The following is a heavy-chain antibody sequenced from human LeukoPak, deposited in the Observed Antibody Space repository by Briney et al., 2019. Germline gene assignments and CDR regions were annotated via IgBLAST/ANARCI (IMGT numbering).Heavy chain of an antibody. CDR3: AKCPRSSSSGWFDP. V-gene: IGHV3-23*01. D-gene: IGHD6-6*01. CDR1: GFTFSSYA. J-gene: IGHJ5*02. Sequence: PGGSLRPSCAASGFTFSSYAMSWVRQAPGKGLEWVSAISGSGGSTYYADSVKGRFTISRDNSKNTLYLQMNSLRAEDTAVYYCAKCPRSSSSGWFDPWGQGTLVTVSS. CDR2: ISGSGGST.